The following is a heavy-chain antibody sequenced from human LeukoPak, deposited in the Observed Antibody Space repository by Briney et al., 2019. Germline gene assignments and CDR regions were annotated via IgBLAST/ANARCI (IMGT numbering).Heavy chain of an antibody. D-gene: IGHD5-24*01. V-gene: IGHV1-69*05. J-gene: IGHJ4*02. CDR3: ARGGPGRDGYNLDY. Sequence: SVKVSCKVSGGTFNNHAISWVRQAPGQGLQWMGGITPVLHTTRFAQKFQGRVTFTTDESTSTAYMELTSLTSDDSAVYFCARGGPGRDGYNLDYWGQGTLVTVSS. CDR2: ITPVLHTT. CDR1: GGTFNNHA.